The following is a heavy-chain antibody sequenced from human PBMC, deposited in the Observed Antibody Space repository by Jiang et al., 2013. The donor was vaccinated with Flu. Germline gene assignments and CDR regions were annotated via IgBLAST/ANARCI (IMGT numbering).Heavy chain of an antibody. V-gene: IGHV3-30*03. CDR2: ISFDGSTT. CDR1: GFTVSSNY. CDR3: ARAKVLTNRGDY. Sequence: GGSLRLSCAASGFTVSSNYMSWVRQAPGKGLEWVAVISFDGSTTYYADSVKGRFTISRDNSKNTLYVQMNTLRVGDTAVYFCARAKVLTNRGDYWGQGTLVTVSS. J-gene: IGHJ4*02. D-gene: IGHD4/OR15-4a*01.